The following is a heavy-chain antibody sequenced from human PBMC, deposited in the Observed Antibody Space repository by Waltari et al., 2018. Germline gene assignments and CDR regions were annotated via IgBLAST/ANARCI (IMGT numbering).Heavy chain of an antibody. CDR1: GGSISSSSYY. V-gene: IGHV4-39*07. CDR2: IYYSGST. J-gene: IGHJ2*01. Sequence: QLQLQESGPGLVKPSETLSLTCTVSGGSISSSSYYWGWIRQPPGKGLEWIGSIYYSGSTYYNPSLKSRVTISVDTSKNQFSLKLSSVTAADTAVYYCARDRGHDYVHYWYFDLWGRGTLVTVSS. CDR3: ARDRGHDYVHYWYFDL. D-gene: IGHD3-16*01.